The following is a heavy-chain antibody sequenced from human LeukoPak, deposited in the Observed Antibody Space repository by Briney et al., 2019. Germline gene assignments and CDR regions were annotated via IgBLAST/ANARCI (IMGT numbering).Heavy chain of an antibody. V-gene: IGHV3-48*03. CDR2: ISESGSAI. D-gene: IGHD5-18*01. CDR3: ARDQYNYGYVSWFDP. Sequence: GGSLRLSCAASGFTFSSYEMNWVRLAPGKGLEWVSYISESGSAIYYADSVKGRFTISRDNAKNSLYLQKNSLRAEDTAVYYCARDQYNYGYVSWFDPWGQGTLVTVSS. CDR1: GFTFSSYE. J-gene: IGHJ5*02.